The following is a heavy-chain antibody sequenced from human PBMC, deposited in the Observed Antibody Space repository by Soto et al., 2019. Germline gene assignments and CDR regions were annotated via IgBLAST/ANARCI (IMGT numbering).Heavy chain of an antibody. J-gene: IGHJ4*02. D-gene: IGHD3-22*01. CDR1: GFTFTRYS. CDR3: ARDLGYYDSSGYFDY. V-gene: IGHV3-21*04. Sequence: GGSLRLSCAASGFTFTRYSMNWVRQAPGKGLEWVSSISSTTNYIYYADSVQGRFTISRDNAKNSLYLQMNSLRAEDTAVYYCARDLGYYDSSGYFDYWGQGTLVTVSS. CDR2: ISSTTNYI.